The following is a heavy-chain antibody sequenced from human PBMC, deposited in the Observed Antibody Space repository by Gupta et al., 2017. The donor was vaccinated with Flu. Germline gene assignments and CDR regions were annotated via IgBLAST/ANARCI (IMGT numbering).Heavy chain of an antibody. D-gene: IGHD3-16*01. J-gene: IGHJ6*03. CDR1: GQSINSDGSY. CDR3: ASLRALYDDGSYRQEIPNDFYYMDV. CDR2: ISASGSA. Sequence: QVRLQESGPGLVRPSQTLSLTCSVSGQSINSDGSYWTWIRQSPEKGLEWLGHISASGSASYDPSFKSRIVISLETSKNQFSLVVTSMTAADTAVYYCASLRALYDDGSYRQEIPNDFYYMDVWGKGTTVTVSS. V-gene: IGHV4-30-4*01.